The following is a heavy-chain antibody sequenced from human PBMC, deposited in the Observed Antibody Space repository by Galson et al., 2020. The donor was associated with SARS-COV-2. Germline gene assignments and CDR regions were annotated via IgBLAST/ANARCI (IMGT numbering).Heavy chain of an antibody. Sequence: GGSLRLSCAASGFTFSSYWMSWVRQAPGKGLEWVANIKQDGSEKYYVDSVKGRFTISRDNAKNSLYLQMKSLRAEDTAVYYCARDGTYYYDSSGYYGHTCSDYWGQGTLVTVSS. D-gene: IGHD3-22*01. V-gene: IGHV3-7*01. CDR1: GFTFSSYW. J-gene: IGHJ4*02. CDR3: ARDGTYYYDSSGYYGHTCSDY. CDR2: IKQDGSEK.